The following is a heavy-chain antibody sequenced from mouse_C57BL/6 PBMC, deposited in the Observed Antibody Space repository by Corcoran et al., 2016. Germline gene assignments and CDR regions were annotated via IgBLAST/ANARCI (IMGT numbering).Heavy chain of an antibody. CDR2: INTYSGVP. D-gene: IGHD2-12*01. J-gene: IGHJ3*01. Sequence: QIQLVQSGPELKKPGETVKISCKASGYTFTTYGMSWVKQAPGKGLKWMGWINTYSGVPTYADDFKGRFAFSLETSASTAYLQINNLKNEDTATYFCVIRQGAWFAYWGQGTLVTVSA. V-gene: IGHV9-3*01. CDR3: VIRQGAWFAY. CDR1: GYTFTTYG.